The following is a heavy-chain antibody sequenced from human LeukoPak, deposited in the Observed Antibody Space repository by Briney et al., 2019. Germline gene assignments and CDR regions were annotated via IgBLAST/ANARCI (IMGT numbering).Heavy chain of an antibody. J-gene: IGHJ6*03. Sequence: SETLSLTCTVSGGSISSSSYYWGWIRQPPGKGLEWIGSIYYSGSTNYYPSLKRRVTISVDTSKNQFSLKLSSVTAADTAVYYCARENPVYSSSWPYYYYYYMDVWGKGTTVTISS. CDR1: GGSISSSSYY. CDR2: IYYSGST. V-gene: IGHV4-39*07. CDR3: ARENPVYSSSWPYYYYYYMDV. D-gene: IGHD6-13*01.